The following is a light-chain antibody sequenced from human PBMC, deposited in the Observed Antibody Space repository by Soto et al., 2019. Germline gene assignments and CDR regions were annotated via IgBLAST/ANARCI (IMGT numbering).Light chain of an antibody. CDR3: AAWDDSLNGSNWV. CDR2: SDN. J-gene: IGLJ3*02. CDR1: SSNIGSNT. V-gene: IGLV1-44*01. Sequence: QSVLTQPPSASGTPGQRVTISCSGSSSNIGSNTVNWYQQLPGTAPKLLIYSDNQRPSGVPDRFSGSKSGTSASLAISGLQSEDEADYYCAAWDDSLNGSNWVFGGGTQLTV.